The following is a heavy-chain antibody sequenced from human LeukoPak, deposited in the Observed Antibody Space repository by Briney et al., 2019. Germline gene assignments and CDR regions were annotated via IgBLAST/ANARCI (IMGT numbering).Heavy chain of an antibody. Sequence: RTGGSPRLSCAASGFTFSRHGMHWVRQAPGKGLEWVGRIKSKTDGGTTDYAAPVKGRFTISRDDSKNTLYLQMNSLKTEDTAVYYCTTGPPVVVVPAATFDYWGQGTLVTVSS. CDR1: GFTFSRHG. J-gene: IGHJ4*02. CDR3: TTGPPVVVVPAATFDY. CDR2: IKSKTDGGTT. D-gene: IGHD2-2*01. V-gene: IGHV3-15*01.